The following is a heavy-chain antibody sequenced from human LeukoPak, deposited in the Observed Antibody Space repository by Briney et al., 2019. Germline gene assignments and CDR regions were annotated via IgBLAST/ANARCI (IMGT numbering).Heavy chain of an antibody. Sequence: PGGSLRLSCAASGFTFSSYGMHWVRQAPGKGLEWVAVISYDGSNKYYADSVKGRFTISRANSKNTLYLQMNSLRAEDTAVYYCAKESGYYDILTGYLTGMDVWGQGTTVTVSS. CDR1: GFTFSSYG. D-gene: IGHD3-9*01. V-gene: IGHV3-30*18. CDR3: AKESGYYDILTGYLTGMDV. J-gene: IGHJ6*02. CDR2: ISYDGSNK.